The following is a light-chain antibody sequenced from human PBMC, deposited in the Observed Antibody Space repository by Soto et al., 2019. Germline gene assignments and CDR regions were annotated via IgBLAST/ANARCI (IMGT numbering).Light chain of an antibody. CDR2: GAS. CDR1: QSVSSY. CDR3: QHYVTSSIT. Sequence: EIVLTQSPGTLSLTPGERATLSCRASQSVSSYLAWYQQKPGQAPRLLMYGASSRATGTPDRISGGGSGTDFTLTISRLEPEDFAVYYCQHYVTSSITFGQGRLLEVK. V-gene: IGKV3-20*01. J-gene: IGKJ5*01.